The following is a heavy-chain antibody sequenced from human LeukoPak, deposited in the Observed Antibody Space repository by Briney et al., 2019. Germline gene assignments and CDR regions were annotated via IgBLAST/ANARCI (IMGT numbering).Heavy chain of an antibody. Sequence: QPGRSLRLSCAASGFTFSSYAMHWVRQAPGKGLEWMAVISYDGSNKYYADSVKGRFTISRDNSKNTLYLQMNSLRAEDTAVYYCAKDGPKDGVVGTSGVDYWGQGTLVTVSS. D-gene: IGHD3-10*01. CDR2: ISYDGSNK. CDR1: GFTFSSYA. CDR3: AKDGPKDGVVGTSGVDY. J-gene: IGHJ4*02. V-gene: IGHV3-30-3*01.